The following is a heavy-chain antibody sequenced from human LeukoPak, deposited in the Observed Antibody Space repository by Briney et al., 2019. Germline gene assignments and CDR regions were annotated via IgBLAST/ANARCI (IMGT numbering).Heavy chain of an antibody. Sequence: GGSLRLSCTASGFTFSSYWMHWVRQAPGKGLVWVSRINSDGGSTSYADSVKGRFTISRDNAKNTLYLQMNSLRAEDTAVYYCAKMATMVRGVPFPFDPWGQGTLVTVSS. V-gene: IGHV3-74*01. J-gene: IGHJ5*02. CDR1: GFTFSSYW. D-gene: IGHD3-10*01. CDR3: AKMATMVRGVPFPFDP. CDR2: INSDGGST.